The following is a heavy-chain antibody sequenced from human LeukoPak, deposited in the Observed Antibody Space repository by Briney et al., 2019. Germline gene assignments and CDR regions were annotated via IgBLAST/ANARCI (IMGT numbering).Heavy chain of an antibody. Sequence: SETLSLTCTVSGGSISSSSYYWGWIRQPPGKGLEWIGSIYYSGSTYYNPSLKSRVTISVDTSKNQFSLKLSSVTAADTAVYYCARVPDYYDSKVAAFDIWGQGTMVTVSS. J-gene: IGHJ3*02. CDR3: ARVPDYYDSKVAAFDI. D-gene: IGHD3-22*01. CDR2: IYYSGST. V-gene: IGHV4-39*07. CDR1: GGSISSSSYY.